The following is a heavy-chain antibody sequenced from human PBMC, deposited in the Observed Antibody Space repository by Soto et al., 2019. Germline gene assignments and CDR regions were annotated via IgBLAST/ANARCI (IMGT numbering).Heavy chain of an antibody. CDR2: IYYSGST. Sequence: SETLSLTCTVSGGSVSSGSYYWSWIRQPPGKGLEWIGYIYYSGSTNYNPSLKSRVTISVDTSKNQFSLKLSSVTAADTAVYYCARDQEHCGGDCYQMDYYYYGMDVWGQGTTVTVSS. V-gene: IGHV4-61*01. J-gene: IGHJ6*02. D-gene: IGHD2-21*02. CDR3: ARDQEHCGGDCYQMDYYYYGMDV. CDR1: GGSVSSGSYY.